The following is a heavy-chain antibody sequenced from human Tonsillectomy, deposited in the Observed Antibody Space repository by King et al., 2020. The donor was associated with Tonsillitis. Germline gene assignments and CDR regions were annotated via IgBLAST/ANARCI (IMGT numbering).Heavy chain of an antibody. Sequence: QLVQSGGGLVQPGGSLRLSCAASGFTFSSYWMHWVRQAPGKGLVWVSRINSVGSSTNYADSVKGRFTISRDNAKNTLYLKMDSLRAEDTAVYYCARGQRGYSSYFDFWGQGTLVTVSS. CDR3: ARGQRGYSSYFDF. V-gene: IGHV3-74*01. J-gene: IGHJ4*02. CDR1: GFTFSSYW. D-gene: IGHD5-12*01. CDR2: INSVGSST.